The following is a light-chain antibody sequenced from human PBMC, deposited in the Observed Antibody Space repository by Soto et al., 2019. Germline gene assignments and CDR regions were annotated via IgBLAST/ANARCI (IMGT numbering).Light chain of an antibody. CDR3: QQSYSTSWK. CDR1: QSISSY. V-gene: IGKV1-39*01. Sequence: DIQMTQSPSSLSASVGDRVTITCRASQSISSYLNWYQQKPGKAPKLLIYAASSLQSGVPSRFSGSGAGTDFTLTISSLQPEDFAAYYCQQSYSTSWKFGKGTKVEIK. CDR2: AAS. J-gene: IGKJ1*01.